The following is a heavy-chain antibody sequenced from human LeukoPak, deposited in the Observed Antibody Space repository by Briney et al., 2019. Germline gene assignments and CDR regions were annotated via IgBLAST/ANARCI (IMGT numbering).Heavy chain of an antibody. J-gene: IGHJ4*02. CDR3: ARGPLGILTRRYFDY. Sequence: GGSLRLSCAASGFTFDDYGMSWVRQAPGKGLEWVSGINWNGGSTGYADSVKGRFTISRDNAKNSLYLQMNSLRAEDTAVYYCARGPLGILTRRYFDYWGQGTLVTVSS. V-gene: IGHV3-20*04. CDR1: GFTFDDYG. CDR2: INWNGGST.